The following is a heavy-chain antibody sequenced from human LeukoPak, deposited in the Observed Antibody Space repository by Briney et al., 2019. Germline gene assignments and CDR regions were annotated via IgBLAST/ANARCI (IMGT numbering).Heavy chain of an antibody. CDR1: GFTFSSYA. J-gene: IGHJ4*02. V-gene: IGHV3-23*01. CDR2: ISGSGGST. D-gene: IGHD2-15*01. CDR3: AKDTPRYCSGGSCYLNY. Sequence: GSLRLSCAASGFTFSSYAMSWVRQAPGKGLEWVSAISGSGGSTYYADSVTGRFTISRDNSKNTLYLQMNSLRAEDTAVYYCAKDTPRYCSGGSCYLNYWGQGTLVTVSS.